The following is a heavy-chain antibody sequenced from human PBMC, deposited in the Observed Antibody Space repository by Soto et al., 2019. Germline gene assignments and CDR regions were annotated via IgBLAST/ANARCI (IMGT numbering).Heavy chain of an antibody. CDR3: ARVSPQAADFWAPNTYYYYLDV. CDR1: GFTFSSYW. CDR2: IKQDGSEK. D-gene: IGHD3-3*01. V-gene: IGHV3-7*01. Sequence: GGSLRLSCAASGFTFSSYWMSWVRQAPGKGLEWVANIKQDGSEKYYVDSVKGRFTISRDNAKNSLYLQMNSLRAEDTAVYYCARVSPQAADFWAPNTYYYYLDVWGKGTTVTVSS. J-gene: IGHJ6*03.